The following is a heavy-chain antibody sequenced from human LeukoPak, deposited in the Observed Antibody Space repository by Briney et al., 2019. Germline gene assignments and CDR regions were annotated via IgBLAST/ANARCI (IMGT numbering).Heavy chain of an antibody. Sequence: GGSLRLSCAASGFTFSSYAMHWVRQAPGKGLEYVSAISSNGGSTYYANSVKGRFTISRDNSKNTLYLQMGSLRAEDMAVYYCARETLGYCSSTSCSQYRYFDYWGQGTLVTVSS. J-gene: IGHJ4*02. CDR2: ISSNGGST. CDR3: ARETLGYCSSTSCSQYRYFDY. CDR1: GFTFSSYA. D-gene: IGHD2-2*01. V-gene: IGHV3-64*01.